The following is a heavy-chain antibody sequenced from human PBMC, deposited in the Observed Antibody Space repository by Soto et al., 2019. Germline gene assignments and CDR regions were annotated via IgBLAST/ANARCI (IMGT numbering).Heavy chain of an antibody. CDR1: GFTFSSYA. V-gene: IGHV3-23*01. Sequence: PGGSLRLSCAASGFTFSSYAMSWVRQAPGKGLEWVSAISGSGGSTYYADSVKGRFTISRDNSKNTLYLQMNSLRAEDRAVFYFAKLYRNIVLVPAAPPANYFDYGGKGTLVTAPS. CDR2: ISGSGGST. D-gene: IGHD2-2*01. CDR3: AKLYRNIVLVPAAPPANYFDY. J-gene: IGHJ4*02.